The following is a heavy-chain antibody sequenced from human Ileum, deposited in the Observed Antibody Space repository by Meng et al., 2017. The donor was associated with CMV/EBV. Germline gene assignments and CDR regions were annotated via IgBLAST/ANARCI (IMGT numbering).Heavy chain of an antibody. D-gene: IGHD1-14*01. CDR3: ARVITGWYADS. CDR2: ISYSGAT. V-gene: IGHV4-39*07. Sequence: SETLSLTCTVSGDSISSTFYWGWIRQPPGKGLDWIGCISYSGATYYTPSLQRRVTISVDTSKNQFSLEVSSVTAADTAVYYCARVITGWYADSWVQGMLVTISS. CDR1: GDSISSTFY. J-gene: IGHJ4*02.